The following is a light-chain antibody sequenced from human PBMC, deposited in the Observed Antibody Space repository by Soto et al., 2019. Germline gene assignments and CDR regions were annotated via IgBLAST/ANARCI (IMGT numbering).Light chain of an antibody. CDR2: EVS. CDR3: SSYTSTTTPV. CDR1: SNDVGGYAY. V-gene: IGLV2-14*01. J-gene: IGLJ2*01. Sequence: QSVLTQPASVSGSPGQSITITCTGTSNDVGGYAYVSWYQQYPDRAPKLVISEVSNRPSGVSHRFSCSRPGNTASLTISGLQAEDEADYYCSSYTSTTTPVFGGGTQLTVL.